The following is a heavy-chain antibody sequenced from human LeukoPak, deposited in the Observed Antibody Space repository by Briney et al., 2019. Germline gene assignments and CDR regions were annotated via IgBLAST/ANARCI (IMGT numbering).Heavy chain of an antibody. CDR3: ARSRQDFTNWFDP. J-gene: IGHJ5*02. V-gene: IGHV1-46*01. Sequence: SVKVSCKTSGYTFTSYYVHWVRQAPGQGLEWMGIINPSGGSTTYAQKFQGRVTMTRDTSTNTVYMELSSLRSEDTAVYYCARSRQDFTNWFDPWGQGTLVTVSS. CDR2: INPSGGST. D-gene: IGHD2/OR15-2a*01. CDR1: GYTFTSYY.